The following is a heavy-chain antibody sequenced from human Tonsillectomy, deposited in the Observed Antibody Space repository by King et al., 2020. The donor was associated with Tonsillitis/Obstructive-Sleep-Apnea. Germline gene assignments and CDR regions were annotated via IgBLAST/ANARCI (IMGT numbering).Heavy chain of an antibody. J-gene: IGHJ5*01. CDR1: GFTFTNYW. CDR3: ARLGKAAAGPSNNWFDS. D-gene: IGHD6-13*01. Sequence: DVQLVESGGGLVQPGGSLRLSCAASGFTFTNYWMSWVRQAPGKGLEWVANIKQDGSEKYYLDSVKGRFTISRDNAKNSLYLQMNSLRAEDTALYYCARLGKAAAGPSNNWFDSWGQGTLVTVSS. CDR2: IKQDGSEK. V-gene: IGHV3-7*01.